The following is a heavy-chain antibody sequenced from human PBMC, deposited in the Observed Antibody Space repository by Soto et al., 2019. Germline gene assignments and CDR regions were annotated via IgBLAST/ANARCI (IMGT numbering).Heavy chain of an antibody. CDR3: ARSSRPPYSSSWLFDY. J-gene: IGHJ4*02. CDR1: GYTFTSYG. V-gene: IGHV1-18*01. CDR2: ISAYNGNT. D-gene: IGHD6-13*01. Sequence: ASVKVSCKASGYTFTSYGISWVRQAPGQGLEWMGWISAYNGNTNYAQKLQGRVTMTTDTSTSTAYMELRSLRSDDTAVYYCARSSRPPYSSSWLFDYWGQGTLVTVSS.